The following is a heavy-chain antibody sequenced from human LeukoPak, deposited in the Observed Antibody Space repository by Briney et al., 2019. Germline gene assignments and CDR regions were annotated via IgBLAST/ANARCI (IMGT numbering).Heavy chain of an antibody. V-gene: IGHV3-21*01. CDR1: GFTFSSYG. D-gene: IGHD5-12*01. CDR3: ARDGDIVATMARWDYYYGTDV. Sequence: PGGSLRLSCAASGFTFSSYGMHWVRQAPGKGLEWVSSISSSSSYIYYADSVKGRFTISRDNAKNSLYLQMNSLRAEDTAVYYCARDGDIVATMARWDYYYGTDVWGKGTTVTVSS. CDR2: ISSSSSYI. J-gene: IGHJ6*04.